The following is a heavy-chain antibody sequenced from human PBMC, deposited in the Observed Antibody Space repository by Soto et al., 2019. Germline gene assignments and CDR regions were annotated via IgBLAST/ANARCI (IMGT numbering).Heavy chain of an antibody. V-gene: IGHV3-23*01. J-gene: IGHJ4*02. Sequence: EVQLLESGGGLVQPGGSLRLSCAASGFTFSSYAMSWVRQAPGKGLEWVSAISGSGGSTYYADSVKGRFTISRDNSKNTLYLQMNSLRAEDTAVYHCAKGGGVVIKHFDYWGQGTLVTVSS. CDR2: ISGSGGST. CDR3: AKGGGVVIKHFDY. D-gene: IGHD3-3*01. CDR1: GFTFSSYA.